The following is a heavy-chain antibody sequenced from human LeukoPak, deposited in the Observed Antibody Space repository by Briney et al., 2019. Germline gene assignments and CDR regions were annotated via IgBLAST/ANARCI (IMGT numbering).Heavy chain of an antibody. D-gene: IGHD1-26*01. Sequence: GGSLRLSCAASGFSISRYWMAWLRQVPGKGLQWLANIKQDGTEEYYLDSVRGRFTISRDNAKNSLDLQMNSLRVEDTAVYFCSNGIYDNSYWGLGTLVTVSS. CDR1: GFSISRYW. J-gene: IGHJ4*02. V-gene: IGHV3-7*01. CDR2: IKQDGTEE. CDR3: SNGIYDNSY.